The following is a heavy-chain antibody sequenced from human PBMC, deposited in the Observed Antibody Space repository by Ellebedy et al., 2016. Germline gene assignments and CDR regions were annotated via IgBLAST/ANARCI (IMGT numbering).Heavy chain of an antibody. J-gene: IGHJ4*02. CDR2: ISGSGITI. V-gene: IGHV3-11*01. D-gene: IGHD1-14*01. CDR1: GFTFSDYY. CDR3: ARGGGPELDY. Sequence: GGSLRLXXAASGFTFSDYYMSWIRQIPGNGLEWVSYISGSGITIYYEDPVKGRFTISRDNAKKSLYLHMNSLRAEDTAVYYCARGGGPELDYWGQGTLVTVSS.